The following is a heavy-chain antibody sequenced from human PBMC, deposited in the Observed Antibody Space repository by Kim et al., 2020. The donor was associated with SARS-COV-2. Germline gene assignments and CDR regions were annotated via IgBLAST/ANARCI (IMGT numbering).Heavy chain of an antibody. D-gene: IGHD3-9*01. Sequence: GGSLRLSCAASGFTFSNYGMHWVRQAPGKGLEWVAVISYDGSNKYYADSVKGRFTISRDNSKNTLYLQMNSLRAEDTAVYYCAQDLKGYFDWLRWRFYYYDGMDVWGQGTTVTVAS. CDR3: AQDLKGYFDWLRWRFYYYDGMDV. CDR2: ISYDGSNK. V-gene: IGHV3-30*18. J-gene: IGHJ6*02. CDR1: GFTFSNYG.